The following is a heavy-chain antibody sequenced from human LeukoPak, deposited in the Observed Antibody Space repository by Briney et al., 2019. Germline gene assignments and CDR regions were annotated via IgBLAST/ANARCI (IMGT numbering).Heavy chain of an antibody. CDR2: IYYSGST. CDR1: GGSISSSSYY. CDR3: ARAALGSQYYYYYMDV. D-gene: IGHD1-26*01. J-gene: IGHJ6*03. V-gene: IGHV4-39*01. Sequence: SETLSLTCTVSGGSISSSSYYWGWIRQPPGKGLEWIGSIYYSGSTYYNPSLKSRVTISVDTSKNQFSLKLSSVTAADTAVYYCARAALGSQYYYYYMDVWGKGTTVTISS.